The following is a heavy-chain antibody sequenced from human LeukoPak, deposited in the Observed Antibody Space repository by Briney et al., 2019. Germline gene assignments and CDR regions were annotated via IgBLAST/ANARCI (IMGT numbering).Heavy chain of an antibody. CDR3: ARGPFTDEPFDY. CDR2: INHSGST. J-gene: IGHJ4*02. D-gene: IGHD3-16*01. V-gene: IGHV4-34*01. Sequence: SETLSLTCAVYGGSFSGYYWSWIRQPPGKGLEWIGEINHSGSTNYNPSLKSRVTISVDTSKNQFSLKLSSVTAADTAVYYCARGPFTDEPFDYWGQGTLVTVSS. CDR1: GGSFSGYY.